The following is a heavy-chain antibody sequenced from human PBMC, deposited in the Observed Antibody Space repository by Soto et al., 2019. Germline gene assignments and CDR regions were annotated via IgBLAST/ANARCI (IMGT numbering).Heavy chain of an antibody. J-gene: IGHJ3*02. CDR2: ISAYNGNT. CDR1: GYTFTSYG. Sequence: QVQLVQSGAEVKKPGASVKVSCKASGYTFTSYGISWVRQAPGQGLEWMGWISAYNGNTNYAQKLQGRVTMTTDTATSTAYMELRSLRSDDTAVYCCARIRQEYDSSGYYTDAFDIWGQGTMVTVSS. V-gene: IGHV1-18*01. D-gene: IGHD3-22*01. CDR3: ARIRQEYDSSGYYTDAFDI.